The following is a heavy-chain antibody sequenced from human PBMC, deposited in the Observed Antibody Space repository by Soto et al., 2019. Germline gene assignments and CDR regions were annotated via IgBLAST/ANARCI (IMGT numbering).Heavy chain of an antibody. CDR3: ASSLAYCGGDCYQDAFDI. V-gene: IGHV4-59*01. Sequence: QVQLQESGPGLVKPSETLSLTCTVSGGSISSYYWSWIRQPPGKGLEWIGYIYYSGSTNYNPSLKSRVTISVDTSKNQFSLKLSSVTAADTAVYYCASSLAYCGGDCYQDAFDIWGQGTMVTVSS. CDR1: GGSISSYY. J-gene: IGHJ3*02. D-gene: IGHD2-21*02. CDR2: IYYSGST.